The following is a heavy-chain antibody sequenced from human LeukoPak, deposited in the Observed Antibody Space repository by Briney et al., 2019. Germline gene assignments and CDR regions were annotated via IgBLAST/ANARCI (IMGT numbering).Heavy chain of an antibody. J-gene: IGHJ4*02. Sequence: ASVKVSCKASGYTFAAYYIHWVRQAPGRGLEWMGWINPNSGYTNYAQKFQGRVTLARDTSISTAYMDLSRLRFDDTAVYYCATSVLTIAYWGQGTLVTVSS. CDR3: ATSVLTIAY. V-gene: IGHV1-2*02. CDR1: GYTFAAYY. D-gene: IGHD2-8*01. CDR2: INPNSGYT.